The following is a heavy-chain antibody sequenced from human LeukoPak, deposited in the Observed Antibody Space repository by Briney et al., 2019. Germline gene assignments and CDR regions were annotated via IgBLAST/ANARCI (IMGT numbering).Heavy chain of an antibody. V-gene: IGHV3-48*01. CDR1: GFTFSSYS. D-gene: IGHD4-11*01. J-gene: IGHJ4*02. Sequence: PGGSLRLSCTASGFTFSSYSMNWVRQAPGKGLEWVSYISNTGTTMYYADSVKGRFTISRDNAKNSLYLQVNSLRVEDTAVYYCVKEVEATNWGQGTLVTVSS. CDR3: VKEVEATN. CDR2: ISNTGTTM.